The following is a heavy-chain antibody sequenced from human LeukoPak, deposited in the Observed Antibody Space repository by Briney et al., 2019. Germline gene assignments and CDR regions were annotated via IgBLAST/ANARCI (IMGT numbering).Heavy chain of an antibody. CDR1: GYTFTGHY. CDR2: INPNSGGT. J-gene: IGHJ4*02. D-gene: IGHD2-8*01. CDR3: ARVDYCSKGVCVNFDY. Sequence: APVKVSCKASGYTFTGHYMHWVRQAPGQGPEWMGWINPNSGGTKYAQKFQDKVTMTRDTSISTAYMELSRLRSDDTAVYFCARVDYCSKGVCVNFDYWGQGTLVTVSS. V-gene: IGHV1-2*02.